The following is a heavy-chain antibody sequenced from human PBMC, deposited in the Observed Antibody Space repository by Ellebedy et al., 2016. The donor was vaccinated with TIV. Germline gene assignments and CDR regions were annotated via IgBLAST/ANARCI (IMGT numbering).Heavy chain of an antibody. CDR3: ARDDPDSFDV. CDR2: ISYDEINK. J-gene: IGHJ3*01. Sequence: PGGSLRLSCAASGFTFSSHAMHWVRQAPGKGLEWVAVISYDEINKFYADSVKGRFTISRDNYKSMVYLDMNSLTTEDTAIYYCARDDPDSFDVWGQGTMVTVSS. V-gene: IGHV3-30*04. CDR1: GFTFSSHA.